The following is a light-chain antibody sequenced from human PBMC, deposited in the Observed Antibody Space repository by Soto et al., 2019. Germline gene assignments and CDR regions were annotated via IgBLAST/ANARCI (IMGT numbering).Light chain of an antibody. J-gene: IGLJ1*01. CDR3: QSYDSSLSAL. Sequence: QSVLTQPPSVSGAPGQRVTISCTGSSSSTGAGYDVHWYQQLPGTAPKLLIYGNSNRPSGIPDRFSGSRSGTSASLAITGLQAEDEADYYCQSYDSSLSALFGTGTKVTVL. V-gene: IGLV1-40*01. CDR1: SSSTGAGYD. CDR2: GNS.